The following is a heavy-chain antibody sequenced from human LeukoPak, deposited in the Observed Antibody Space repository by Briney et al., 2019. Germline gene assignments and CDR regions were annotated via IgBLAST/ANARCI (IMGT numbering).Heavy chain of an antibody. CDR2: INPSSGGT. J-gene: IGHJ3*02. D-gene: IGHD3-22*01. CDR3: ARAGVWDYSDSSGYHNAAFDI. CDR1: GYTFIGYY. V-gene: IGHV1-2*02. Sequence: GASVTVSCTASGYTFIGYYMHWVRQAPGQGPEWMGWINPSSGGTNYAQKFQGRVTVTRDTSISTAYMDLSRLRSDDTAVYYCARAGVWDYSDSSGYHNAAFDIWGQGTMVTVSS.